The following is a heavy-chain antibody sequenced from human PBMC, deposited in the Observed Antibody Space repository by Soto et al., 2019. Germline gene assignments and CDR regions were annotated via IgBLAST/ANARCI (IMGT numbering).Heavy chain of an antibody. CDR1: GFTFSSYW. V-gene: IGHV3-7*01. CDR2: IKQDGSEK. J-gene: IGHJ4*02. D-gene: IGHD5-12*01. CDR3: ARDWGVATFDY. Sequence: EVQLVESGGGLVQPGGSLRLSCAASGFTFSSYWMSWVRQAPGKGLEWVANIKQDGSEKYYVDSVKGRFTISRDNAKNSLYLQMTSPRAEDTAVYYCARDWGVATFDYWGQGTLVTVSS.